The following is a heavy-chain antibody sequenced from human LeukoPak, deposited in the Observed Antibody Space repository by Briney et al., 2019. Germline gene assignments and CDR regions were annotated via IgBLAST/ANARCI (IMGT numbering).Heavy chain of an antibody. V-gene: IGHV4-34*01. CDR2: INHSGST. D-gene: IGHD3-16*01. J-gene: IGHJ4*02. Sequence: SETLSLTCAVYGGSFSGYYWSWIRQPPGEGLEWIGEINHSGSTNYNPSLKSRVTISVDTSKNQFSLKLSSVTAADTALYYCARQYYGYSGGGLDYWGQGTLVTVSS. CDR3: ARQYYGYSGGGLDY. CDR1: GGSFSGYY.